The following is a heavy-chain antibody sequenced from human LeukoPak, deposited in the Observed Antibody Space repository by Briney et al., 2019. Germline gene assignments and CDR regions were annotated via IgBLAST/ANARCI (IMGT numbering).Heavy chain of an antibody. D-gene: IGHD3-10*01. CDR1: GYILTELS. J-gene: IGHJ4*02. CDR3: ATGRLFYGSGTLDI. V-gene: IGHV1-24*01. CDR2: FDPEDGKT. Sequence: GASVKVSCKASGYILTELSMHWVRQAPGKGLEWMGGFDPEDGKTIYAQKFQGRVTMTEDTSTDTAYMELSSLRSEDTAVYYCATGRLFYGSGTLDIWGQGSLVTVSS.